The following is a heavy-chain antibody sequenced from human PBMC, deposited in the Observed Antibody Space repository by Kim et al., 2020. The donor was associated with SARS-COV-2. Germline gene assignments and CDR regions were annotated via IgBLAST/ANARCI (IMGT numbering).Heavy chain of an antibody. CDR1: GGSISSGSYY. J-gene: IGHJ5*02. CDR2: IYTSGST. Sequence: SETLSLTCTVSGGSISSGSYYWSWIRQPAGKGLEWIGRIYTSGSTNYNPSLKSRVTISVDTSNNQFSLKLSSVTAADTAVYYCAREYVESGFDPWGQGTLVTVSS. D-gene: IGHD3-3*01. CDR3: AREYVESGFDP. V-gene: IGHV4-61*02.